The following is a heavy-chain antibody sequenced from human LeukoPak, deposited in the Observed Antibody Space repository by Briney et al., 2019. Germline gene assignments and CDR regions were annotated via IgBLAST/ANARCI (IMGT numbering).Heavy chain of an antibody. D-gene: IGHD2-2*01. CDR1: GFTFSSYW. V-gene: IGHV3-7*01. Sequence: PGGSLRLSCAASGFTFSSYWMSWVRQAPGKGLEWVANIKQDGSEKYYVDSVKGRFTISRDNAKNSLYLQMNSLRAEDTAVYYCARIRIQKIVVPAARKDYYYYMDVWGKGTTVTVSS. CDR2: IKQDGSEK. J-gene: IGHJ6*03. CDR3: ARIRIQKIVVPAARKDYYYYMDV.